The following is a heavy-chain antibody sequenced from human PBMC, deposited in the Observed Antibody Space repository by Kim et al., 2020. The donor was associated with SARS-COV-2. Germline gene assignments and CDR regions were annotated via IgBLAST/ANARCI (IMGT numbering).Heavy chain of an antibody. CDR1: GFTVSSSY. Sequence: AASGFTVSSSYMTWVRQAPGKGLECVSVIYIDGSTYYTDSVRDRFAISRDNSKNTLYLQMHSLRAEDTAVYYCARRPPGGSSFPYWGQGTLAT. CDR3: ARRPPGGSSFPY. J-gene: IGHJ4*02. CDR2: IYIDGST. V-gene: IGHV3-66*04. D-gene: IGHD2-2*01.